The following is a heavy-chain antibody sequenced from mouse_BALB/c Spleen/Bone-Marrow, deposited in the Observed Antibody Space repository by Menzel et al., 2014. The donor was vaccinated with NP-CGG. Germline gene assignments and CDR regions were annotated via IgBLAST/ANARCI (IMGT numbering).Heavy chain of an antibody. CDR1: GFTFSDYY. CDR3: ARDGNFAMDY. J-gene: IGHJ4*01. D-gene: IGHD2-1*01. CDR2: INDGGSYT. Sequence: EVMLVETGGGLVKPGGSLKLSCAVSGFTFSDYYMYWVRQSPEKRLEWVATINDGGSYTYYPDSVKGRFTISRDNAKNNLYLQMSSLKSEDTAMYYCARDGNFAMDYWSQGTSVTVSS. V-gene: IGHV5-4*02.